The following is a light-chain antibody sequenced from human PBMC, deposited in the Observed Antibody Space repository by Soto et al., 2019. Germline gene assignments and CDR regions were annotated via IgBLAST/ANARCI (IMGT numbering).Light chain of an antibody. CDR2: AAS. CDR3: LQDYNYPYT. Sequence: AIQMTQSPSSLSTSVGDRVTITCRASQGISFDVAWYQQKPGKAPKLLIYAASSLQSGVPSRFGGSGSGTDFTLTISSLQPEDFATYYCLQDYNYPYTFGQGTKLEIK. J-gene: IGKJ2*01. CDR1: QGISFD. V-gene: IGKV1-6*01.